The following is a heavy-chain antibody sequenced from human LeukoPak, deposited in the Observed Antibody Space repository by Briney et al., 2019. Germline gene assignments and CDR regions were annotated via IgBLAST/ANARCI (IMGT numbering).Heavy chain of an antibody. Sequence: PETLSLTCTVSGGSISSHYWSWIRQPPGKGLEWIGYIYYSGSTNYNPSLKSRVTISVDTSKNQFSLKLSSVTAADTAVYYCARSHTPYSGTLFDPWGQGTLVTVSS. V-gene: IGHV4-59*11. D-gene: IGHD1-26*01. J-gene: IGHJ5*02. CDR1: GGSISSHY. CDR3: ARSHTPYSGTLFDP. CDR2: IYYSGST.